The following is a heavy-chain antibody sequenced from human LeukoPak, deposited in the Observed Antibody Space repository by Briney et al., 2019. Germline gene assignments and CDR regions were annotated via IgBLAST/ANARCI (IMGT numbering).Heavy chain of an antibody. CDR2: IKQDGSEK. V-gene: IGHV3-7*01. D-gene: IGHD3-3*01. J-gene: IGHJ4*02. CDR3: AREGNDFWSGYYGGLFDY. Sequence: PGGSLRLSCAASGFTFSSYWMSWVRQAPGKGLEWVANIKQDGSEKYYVDSVKGGFTISRDNAKNSLYLQMNSLRAEDTAVYYCAREGNDFWSGYYGGLFDYWGQGTLVTVSS. CDR1: GFTFSSYW.